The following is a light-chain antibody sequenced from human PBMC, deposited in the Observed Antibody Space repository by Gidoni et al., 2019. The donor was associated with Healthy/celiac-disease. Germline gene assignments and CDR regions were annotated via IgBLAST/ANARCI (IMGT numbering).Light chain of an antibody. Sequence: DIQRTPSPSSLSASVGDRVTITCRASQSISNYLNWYQQKPGKAPKLLIYAASSLQSGVPSRVSGSGSGTDFTLTISSLQPEDFATYYCQQSYSTPWTFGQGTKVEIK. V-gene: IGKV1-39*01. CDR2: AAS. CDR1: QSISNY. CDR3: QQSYSTPWT. J-gene: IGKJ1*01.